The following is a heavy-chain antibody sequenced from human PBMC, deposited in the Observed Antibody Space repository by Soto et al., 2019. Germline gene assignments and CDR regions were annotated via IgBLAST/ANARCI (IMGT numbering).Heavy chain of an antibody. Sequence: GGSLRLSCAASGFTFSSYAMSWVRQAPGKGLEWVSAISGSGGSTYYADSVKGRFTISRDNSKNTLYLQMNSLRAEDTAVYYCAKDQGGYCSGGSCYINYYYYMDVWGKGTTVTVSS. CDR2: ISGSGGST. J-gene: IGHJ6*03. CDR1: GFTFSSYA. D-gene: IGHD2-15*01. V-gene: IGHV3-23*01. CDR3: AKDQGGYCSGGSCYINYYYYMDV.